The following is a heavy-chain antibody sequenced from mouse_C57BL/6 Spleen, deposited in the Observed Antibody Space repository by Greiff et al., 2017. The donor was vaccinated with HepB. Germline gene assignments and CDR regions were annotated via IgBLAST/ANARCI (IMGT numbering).Heavy chain of an antibody. V-gene: IGHV2-9-1*01. Sequence: VQLVESGPGLVAPSQSLSITCTVSGFSLTSYAISWVRQPPGKGLEWLGVIWTGGGTNYNSALKSRLSISKDNSKSQVFLKMNSLQTDDTARYYCASYYYGSSSYWYFDVWGTGTTVTVSS. CDR2: IWTGGGT. J-gene: IGHJ1*03. CDR3: ASYYYGSSSYWYFDV. D-gene: IGHD1-1*01. CDR1: GFSLTSYA.